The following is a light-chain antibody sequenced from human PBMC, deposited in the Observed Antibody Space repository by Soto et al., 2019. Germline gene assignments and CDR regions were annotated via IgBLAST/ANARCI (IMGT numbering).Light chain of an antibody. Sequence: EIVLTQSPGTLSLSPGDRATLSCRASQIVDSGYLAWYQQRPGQAPRLLIYGTSSRATGIPDRFSGSGSGTDFPLTISRLEPEDFAVYYCQQYDDSPITFGQGTRLDI. CDR3: QQYDDSPIT. J-gene: IGKJ5*01. V-gene: IGKV3-20*01. CDR1: QIVDSGY. CDR2: GTS.